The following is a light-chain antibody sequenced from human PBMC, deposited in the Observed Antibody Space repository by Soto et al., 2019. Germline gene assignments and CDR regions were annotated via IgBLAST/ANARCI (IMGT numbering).Light chain of an antibody. J-gene: IGKJ1*01. CDR1: QSVSSSY. CDR3: QQYGSSPPTWT. Sequence: EIVLTQSPGTLSLSPGERATLSCRARQSVSSSYLAWYPQKPGQAPRLLIYGASSRATGIPDRFSGSGSGTDFTLTISRLEPEDFAVYYCQQYGSSPPTWTFGQGTKVEIK. V-gene: IGKV3-20*01. CDR2: GAS.